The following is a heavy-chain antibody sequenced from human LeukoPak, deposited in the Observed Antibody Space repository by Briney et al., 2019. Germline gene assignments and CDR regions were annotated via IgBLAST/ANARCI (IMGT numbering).Heavy chain of an antibody. CDR1: GFSFSDYW. Sequence: PGGALRLSCAASGFSFSDYWMSWVRQAPGKGLEWVANIKKDGSEKYCVDSVKGRFTISRDKAKNSLYLQMNSLRVEDTAVYYCARGGGHYEDFDYWGQGTLVTVSS. CDR2: IKKDGSEK. CDR3: ARGGGHYEDFDY. V-gene: IGHV3-7*01. D-gene: IGHD3-16*01. J-gene: IGHJ4*02.